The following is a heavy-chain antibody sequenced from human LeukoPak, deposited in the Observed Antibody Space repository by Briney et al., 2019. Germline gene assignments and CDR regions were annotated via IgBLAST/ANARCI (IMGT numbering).Heavy chain of an antibody. V-gene: IGHV3-20*01. CDR1: GFTFDDYG. CDR3: ARDRLLEDRDYSYYYYMDV. CDR2: INWNGGRT. Sequence: GGSLRLSCAGSGFTFDDYGMSWVRQAPGKGLEWVSGINWNGGRTSYADSVKGRFTISRDNAKNSLYLQMNSLRAEDTAVYHCARDRLLEDRDYSYYYYMDVWGKGTTVTVSS. D-gene: IGHD1-1*01. J-gene: IGHJ6*03.